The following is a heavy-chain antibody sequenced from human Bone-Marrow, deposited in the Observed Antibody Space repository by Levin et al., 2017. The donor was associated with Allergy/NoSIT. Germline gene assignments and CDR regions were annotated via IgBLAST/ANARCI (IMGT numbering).Heavy chain of an antibody. V-gene: IGHV3-23*01. CDR1: GFTFTSYA. D-gene: IGHD6-19*01. J-gene: IGHJ4*02. CDR3: AREKGGTRGWYTVDY. CDR2: IRGSGERT. Sequence: ETLSLTCAASGFTFTSYAITWVRQAPGKGLEWISAIRGSGERTYYADSVEGRFTVSRDNSKDTVYLQMNSLRGEDTAVYFCAREKGGTRGWYTVDYWGQGALVIVSP.